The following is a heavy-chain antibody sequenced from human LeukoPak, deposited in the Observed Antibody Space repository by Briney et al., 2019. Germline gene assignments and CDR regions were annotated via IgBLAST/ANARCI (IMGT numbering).Heavy chain of an antibody. Sequence: SETLSLTCTVSSGSITSGGYSWNWIRQHPGKGLEWIGYIYYSGSTFYNPSLKSRVTMSVDTSKNQFSLKLSPVTAADTAVYYCARAPKGMTTVRYYYYYYMDVWGKGTTVTVSS. D-gene: IGHD4-11*01. CDR2: IYYSGST. J-gene: IGHJ6*03. CDR1: SGSITSGGYS. V-gene: IGHV4-31*03. CDR3: ARAPKGMTTVRYYYYYYMDV.